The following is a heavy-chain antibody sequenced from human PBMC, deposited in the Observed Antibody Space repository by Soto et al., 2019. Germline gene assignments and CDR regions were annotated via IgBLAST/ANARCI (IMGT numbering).Heavy chain of an antibody. V-gene: IGHV6-1*01. CDR1: GDSVSSNSAG. CDR3: ARGEQYSGRIFDY. J-gene: IGHJ4*01. CDR2: TYYRSKWYY. Sequence: QVQLQQSGPGLVKPSQTLSLTCAITGDSVSSNSAGWSWVRQSPSRGLEWLGRTYYRSKWYYEYAVSVRGRITINPDTSKNQSSLQLNSATPEDTAVYFCARGEQYSGRIFDYWGQGTLVTVSS. D-gene: IGHD1-26*01.